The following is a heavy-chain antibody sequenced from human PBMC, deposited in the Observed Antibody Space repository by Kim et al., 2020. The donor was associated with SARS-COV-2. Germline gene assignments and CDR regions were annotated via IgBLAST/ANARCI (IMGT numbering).Heavy chain of an antibody. Sequence: GGSLRLSCAASGFTFSNAWMSWVRQAPGKGLEWVGRIKSKTDGGTTDYAAPVKGRFTISRDDSKNTLYLQMNSLKTEDTAVYYCTTITVYYDSSGPDYWGQGTLVTVSS. CDR3: TTITVYYDSSGPDY. D-gene: IGHD3-22*01. V-gene: IGHV3-15*01. J-gene: IGHJ4*02. CDR2: IKSKTDGGTT. CDR1: GFTFSNAW.